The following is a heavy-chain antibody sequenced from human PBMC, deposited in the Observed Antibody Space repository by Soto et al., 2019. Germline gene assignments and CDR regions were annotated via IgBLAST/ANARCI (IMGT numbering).Heavy chain of an antibody. CDR2: ISAYNGNT. CDR3: VRDSPIGSTFSGYDGIDY. CDR1: GYTLTSYG. V-gene: IGHV1-18*01. J-gene: IGHJ4*02. Sequence: ASVKVSCKASGYTLTSYGISWVRQAPGQGLEWMGWISAYNGNTNYAQKFQGRVTITADKSTGTAYMELSSLRSEDTAVYYCVRDSPIGSTFSGYDGIDYWGQGTLVTVSS. D-gene: IGHD5-12*01.